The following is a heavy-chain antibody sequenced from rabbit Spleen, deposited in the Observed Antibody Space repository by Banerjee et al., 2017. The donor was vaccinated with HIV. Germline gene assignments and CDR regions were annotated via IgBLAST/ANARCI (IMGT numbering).Heavy chain of an antibody. J-gene: IGHJ4*01. D-gene: IGHD1-1*01. CDR1: GVSFSVSSY. CDR3: ARDLVAVIGWNFNL. CDR2: IDTGSSGFT. Sequence: QSLEESGGDLVKPGASLTLTCIASGVSFSVSSYMCWVRQAPGKGLEWIACIDTGSSGFTYSATWAKGRFTCSKTSSTTVTLQMTSLTAADTATYFCARDLVAVIGWNFNLWGPGTLVTVS. V-gene: IGHV1S40*01.